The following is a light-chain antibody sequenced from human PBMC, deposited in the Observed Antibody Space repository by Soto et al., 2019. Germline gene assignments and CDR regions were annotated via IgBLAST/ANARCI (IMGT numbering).Light chain of an antibody. CDR3: QQYYSSPYT. Sequence: DIVMTQSPDSLAVSLGERATINCKSSQSVFYSSDNRNNLTWYQHKPGQPPKLLIYGASSRESGVPDRFSGSGSETEFTLTISSLQAEDVAVYYCQQYYSSPYTFGQGTKVDNK. J-gene: IGKJ2*01. CDR2: GAS. CDR1: QSVFYSSDNRNN. V-gene: IGKV4-1*01.